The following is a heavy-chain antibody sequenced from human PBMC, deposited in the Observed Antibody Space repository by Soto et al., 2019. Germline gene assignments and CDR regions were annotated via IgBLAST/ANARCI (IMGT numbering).Heavy chain of an antibody. CDR2: ISSSSSYI. CDR3: AREKSGYDYIWGSYPYFDY. CDR1: GFTFSSYS. V-gene: IGHV3-21*01. D-gene: IGHD3-16*02. J-gene: IGHJ4*02. Sequence: EVQLVESGGGLVKPGGSLRLSCAASGFTFSSYSINWVRQAPGKGLEWVSSISSSSSYIYYADSVKGRFTISRDNAKNSLYLQMNSLRAEDTAVYYCAREKSGYDYIWGSYPYFDYWGQGTLVTVSS.